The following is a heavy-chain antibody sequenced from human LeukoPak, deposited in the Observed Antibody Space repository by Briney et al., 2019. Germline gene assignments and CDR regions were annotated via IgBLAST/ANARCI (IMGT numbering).Heavy chain of an antibody. CDR1: GFTLSKYW. CDR2: IKEDGSEK. CDR3: ARTMYITGSSDFDY. Sequence: PGGSLRLSCVASGFTLSKYWMSWVRQAPGKGLEWVASIKEDGSEKYYVDSVKGRFTISRDNAKNSLNLQMNSLRAEDTAIYYCARTMYITGSSDFDYWGQGTLVTVSS. J-gene: IGHJ4*02. V-gene: IGHV3-7*05. D-gene: IGHD1-26*01.